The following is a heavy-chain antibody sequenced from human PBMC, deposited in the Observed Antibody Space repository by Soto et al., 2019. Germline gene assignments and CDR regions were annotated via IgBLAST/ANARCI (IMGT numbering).Heavy chain of an antibody. CDR1: GGSFSGYY. V-gene: IGHV4-34*01. Sequence: QVQLQQWGAGLLKPSETLSLTCAVYGGSFSGYYWTWIRQSPEKGLEWIGEVNHSGTTYYNPSLKTRVTISVHTPKNQLSLRMSAVTAADTAVYYCARGIGYCSSINCYSSRRLRFDSWGQGTLFTVSS. J-gene: IGHJ4*02. CDR2: VNHSGTT. D-gene: IGHD2-2*01. CDR3: ARGIGYCSSINCYSSRRLRFDS.